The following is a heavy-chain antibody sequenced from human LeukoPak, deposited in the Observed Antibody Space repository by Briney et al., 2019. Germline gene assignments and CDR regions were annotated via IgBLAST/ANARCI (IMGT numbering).Heavy chain of an antibody. J-gene: IGHJ5*02. Sequence: SETLSLTCAVYGGSFSGYYWSWIRQPPGKGLEWIGEINHSGSTNYNPSLKSRVTISVDTCKNQFSLKLSSVTAADTAVYYCARGQYLYGSGSYYKSWFDPWGQGTLVTVSS. CDR3: ARGQYLYGSGSYYKSWFDP. CDR2: INHSGST. CDR1: GGSFSGYY. V-gene: IGHV4-34*01. D-gene: IGHD3-10*01.